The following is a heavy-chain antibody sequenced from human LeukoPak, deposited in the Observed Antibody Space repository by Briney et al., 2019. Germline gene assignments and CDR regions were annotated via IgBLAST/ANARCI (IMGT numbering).Heavy chain of an antibody. D-gene: IGHD2-21*01. Sequence: PGGSLRLSCAASGFTFSSNAMSWVRQAPGKGLEWVSIISGSTSKTYYADSVKGRFTISRDNSKNTLYVQMNSLRAEDTAVYYCAKEQTYCGGDCYPAGDFDYWGQGTLVTVSS. V-gene: IGHV3-23*01. CDR3: AKEQTYCGGDCYPAGDFDY. CDR1: GFTFSSNA. J-gene: IGHJ4*02. CDR2: ISGSTSKT.